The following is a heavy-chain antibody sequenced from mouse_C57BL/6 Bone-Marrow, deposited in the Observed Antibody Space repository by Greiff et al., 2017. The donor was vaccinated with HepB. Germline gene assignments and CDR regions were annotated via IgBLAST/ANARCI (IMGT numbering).Heavy chain of an antibody. D-gene: IGHD2-2*01. V-gene: IGHV5-12*01. CDR1: GFTFSDYY. CDR2: ISNGGGST. CDR3: ARDGYGGFAY. J-gene: IGHJ3*01. Sequence: EVMLVVSGGGLVQPGGSLKLSCAASGFTFSDYYMYLVRQTPEKRLEWVAYISNGGGSTYFPDTVKVRFTISRDNAKNTLYLQMSRLKSEDTAMYYCARDGYGGFAYWGQGTLVTVSA.